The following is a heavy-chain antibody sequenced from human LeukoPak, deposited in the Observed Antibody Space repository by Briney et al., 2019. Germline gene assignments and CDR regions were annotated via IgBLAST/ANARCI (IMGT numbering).Heavy chain of an antibody. CDR1: GFTFSIYS. CDR3: ASSDDYGGNRFDY. V-gene: IGHV3-48*02. D-gene: IGHD4-23*01. Sequence: GGSLRLSCAASGFTFSIYSMNWVRQPPGKGLEWVSYISSSSTSIYYADSVKRRFTISRDNAKNSLYLQMNSLRDDDAAVYYCASSDDYGGNRFDYWGQGTLVTVSS. J-gene: IGHJ4*02. CDR2: ISSSSTSI.